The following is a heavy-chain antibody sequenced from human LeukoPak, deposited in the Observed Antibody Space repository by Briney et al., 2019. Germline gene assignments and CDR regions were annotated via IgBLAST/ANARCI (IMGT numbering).Heavy chain of an antibody. CDR2: IYSGGKT. J-gene: IGHJ4*02. Sequence: PGGSLRLSCAASGFTFSNYAMSWVRQAPGKGLEWVSVIYSGGKTNYADSVKGRFTISRDNSKNTLYLQMNSLRAEDTAVYYCARGVANYYDSSGYQNWGQGTLVTVSS. CDR3: ARGVANYYDSSGYQN. V-gene: IGHV3-53*01. D-gene: IGHD3-22*01. CDR1: GFTFSNYA.